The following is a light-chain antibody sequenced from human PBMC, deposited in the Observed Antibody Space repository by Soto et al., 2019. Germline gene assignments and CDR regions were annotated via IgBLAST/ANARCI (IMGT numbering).Light chain of an antibody. CDR1: QDISNY. Sequence: DTQMTQSPSSLSASVGDRVTITCQASQDISNYLNWYQQKPVKAPKLLIYDASNLETGVPSRFSGSGSGTDFTFTISSLQPEDIATYYCQQYDNLLITFGQGTRLEIK. CDR3: QQYDNLLIT. CDR2: DAS. J-gene: IGKJ5*01. V-gene: IGKV1-33*01.